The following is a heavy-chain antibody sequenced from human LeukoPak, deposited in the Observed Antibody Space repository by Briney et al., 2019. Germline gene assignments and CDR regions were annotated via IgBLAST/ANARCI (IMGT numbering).Heavy chain of an antibody. J-gene: IGHJ3*01. CDR2: ISYDGSNK. V-gene: IGHV3-30*04. D-gene: IGHD4-23*01. Sequence: PGGSLRLSCAASGFTFSSYAMHWVRQAPGKGLEWVAVISYDGSNKYYADSVKGRFTISRDSSKNTLYLQMNSLRAEDTAVYYCARGGGGNFAHPFDFWGQGTMVTVSS. CDR3: ARGGGGNFAHPFDF. CDR1: GFTFSSYA.